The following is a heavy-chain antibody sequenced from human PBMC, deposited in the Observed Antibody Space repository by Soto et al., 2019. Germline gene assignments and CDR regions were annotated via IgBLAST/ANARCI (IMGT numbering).Heavy chain of an antibody. CDR3: ARDLWGYCGTDCYPLDV. CDR2: MYNTGST. V-gene: IGHV4-59*01. J-gene: IGHJ6*02. CDR1: GGSISGDD. D-gene: IGHD2-21*02. Sequence: SETLSLTCTVSGGSISGDDWNWIRQPPGKGLEWIGYMYNTGSTVYNPSFKSRVTISVDTSKNQFSLKLNSVTAADTAVYYCARDLWGYCGTDCYPLDVWGQGTTVTVS.